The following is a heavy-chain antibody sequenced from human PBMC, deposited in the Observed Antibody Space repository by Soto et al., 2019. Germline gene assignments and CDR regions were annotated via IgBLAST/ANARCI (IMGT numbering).Heavy chain of an antibody. CDR1: GGSISSGGYY. J-gene: IGHJ6*02. CDR3: ARGTAYYDFWSGFPNTGYGMDV. V-gene: IGHV4-31*03. CDR2: IYYSGST. D-gene: IGHD3-3*01. Sequence: PSETLSLTCTFSGGSISSGGYYWSWIRQHPGKGLEWIGYIYYSGSTYYNPSLKSRVTISVDTSKNQFSLKLSSVTAADTAVYYCARGTAYYDFWSGFPNTGYGMDVWGQGTTVTVSS.